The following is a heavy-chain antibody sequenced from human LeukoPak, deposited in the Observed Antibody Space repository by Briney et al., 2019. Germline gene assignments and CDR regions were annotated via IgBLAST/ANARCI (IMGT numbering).Heavy chain of an antibody. CDR2: IYSGGST. J-gene: IGHJ4*02. D-gene: IGHD5-12*01. V-gene: IGHV3-66*01. Sequence: PGGSLRLSCAASGFSVSVHYMSWVRQAPGKGLEWVSVIYSGGSTYYADSVKGRFTISRDNSKNTLYLQMNSLRAEDTAVYYCVVWLQFLFDYWGQGTLVTVSS. CDR3: VVWLQFLFDY. CDR1: GFSVSVHY.